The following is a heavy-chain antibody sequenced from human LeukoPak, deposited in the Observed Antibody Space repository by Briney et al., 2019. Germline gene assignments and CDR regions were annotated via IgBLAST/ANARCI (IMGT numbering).Heavy chain of an antibody. CDR1: GFTFDEHG. CDR2: INWNGGRR. J-gene: IGHJ6*02. D-gene: IGHD3-3*01. Sequence: PGGPLRLSCAASGFTFDEHGMIWLPQAPEKGLEGVSNINWNGGRRTYADSVKGRFTISRDNAKTSLYLEINSLRAEDTALYYCARDLFLVGSGMDVWGQGTTVTVSS. CDR3: ARDLFLVGSGMDV. V-gene: IGHV3-20*04.